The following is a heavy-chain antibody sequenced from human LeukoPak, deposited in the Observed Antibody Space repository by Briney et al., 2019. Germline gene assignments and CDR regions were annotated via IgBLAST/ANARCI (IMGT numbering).Heavy chain of an antibody. D-gene: IGHD6-13*01. Sequence: GGSLRLSCAASGFTFSDYYMSWIRQAPGKGLEGVSYISSSSSYTNYADSVKGRFTISRDNAKNSLYLQMNSLRAEDTAVYYCARDRVRRQLVRDYYYYGMDVWGQGTTVTVSS. CDR3: ARDRVRRQLVRDYYYYGMDV. CDR2: ISSSSSYT. V-gene: IGHV3-11*05. CDR1: GFTFSDYY. J-gene: IGHJ6*02.